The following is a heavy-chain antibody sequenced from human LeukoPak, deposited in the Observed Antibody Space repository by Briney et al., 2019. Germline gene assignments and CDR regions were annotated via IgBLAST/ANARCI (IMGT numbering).Heavy chain of an antibody. CDR2: INPNSGGT. CDR3: ARDALPSSSWYGPQYFQH. CDR1: GYTFTGYY. V-gene: IGHV1-2*02. Sequence: AASVKVSCKASGYTFTGYYMHWVRQAPGQGLEWMGWINPNSGGTNYAQKFQGRVTMTRDTSISTAHMELSRLRSDDTAVYYCARDALPSSSWYGPQYFQHWGQGTLVTVSS. J-gene: IGHJ1*01. D-gene: IGHD6-13*01.